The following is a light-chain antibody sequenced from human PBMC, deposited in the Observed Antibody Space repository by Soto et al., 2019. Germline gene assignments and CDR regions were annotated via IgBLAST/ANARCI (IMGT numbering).Light chain of an antibody. CDR3: QPSNIFPST. CDR2: GGS. Sequence: IQMTQYPSSVTASVGDRVTITCRATQNLGKWLAWYQQRPGKVPQLLIYGGSTLQSGVPSRFSGSGTGASYTLTITGLQAEDIATYYCQPSNIFPSTFGGGTKVDIK. CDR1: QNLGKW. V-gene: IGKV1-12*02. J-gene: IGKJ4*01.